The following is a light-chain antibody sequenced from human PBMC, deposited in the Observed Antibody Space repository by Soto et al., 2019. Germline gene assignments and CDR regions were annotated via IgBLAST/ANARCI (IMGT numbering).Light chain of an antibody. CDR2: GAS. V-gene: IGKV3D-7*01. J-gene: IGKJ4*01. Sequence: PGERVTLSCRASQSVSSSYLTWCQQKPGQAPRLLIYGASTRATGIPARFSGSGSGTDFTLTIRNLQPEDFATYYCQQSNSFPRTFGGGTKVDIK. CDR3: QQSNSFPRT. CDR1: QSVSSSY.